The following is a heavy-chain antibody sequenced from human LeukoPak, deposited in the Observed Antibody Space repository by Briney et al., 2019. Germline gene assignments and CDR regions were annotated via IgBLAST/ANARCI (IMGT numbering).Heavy chain of an antibody. D-gene: IGHD6-13*01. Sequence: GGSLRLSCAASGFTFSSYGMHWVRQAPGKGLEWVAVISYDGSNKYYADSVKGRFTISRDNSKNTLYLQMNSLRAEDTAVYYCASVGSWRGYFDPWGQGTLVTVSS. V-gene: IGHV3-30*03. CDR1: GFTFSSYG. CDR3: ASVGSWRGYFDP. J-gene: IGHJ5*02. CDR2: ISYDGSNK.